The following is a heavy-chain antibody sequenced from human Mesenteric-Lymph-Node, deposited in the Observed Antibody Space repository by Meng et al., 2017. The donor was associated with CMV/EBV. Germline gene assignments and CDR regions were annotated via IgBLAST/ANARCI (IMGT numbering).Heavy chain of an antibody. CDR1: GGSFSDDY. CDR3: ASGDGYNQNFDY. V-gene: IGHV4-34*01. Sequence: LTCVVYGGSFSDDYWSWIRQPPGKGLEWIGEINHSGRSNYNPSLKSRVTISLDTSKNQFSLKLSSVTAADTAVYYCASGDGYNQNFDYWGQGTLVTVSS. CDR2: INHSGRS. D-gene: IGHD5-24*01. J-gene: IGHJ4*02.